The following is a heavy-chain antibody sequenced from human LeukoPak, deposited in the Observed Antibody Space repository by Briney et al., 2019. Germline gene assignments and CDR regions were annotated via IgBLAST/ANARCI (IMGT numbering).Heavy chain of an antibody. Sequence: GSLRLSCAASGFTFSSYAMSWVRQAPGKGLEWVSGISGSGDNTYYADSVKGRFTISRDNSKNTLYVQVNSLGTEDTAAYYCAKGSYYDSSGSFYFDYWGQGTLVTVSS. J-gene: IGHJ4*02. CDR1: GFTFSSYA. CDR2: ISGSGDNT. V-gene: IGHV3-23*01. D-gene: IGHD3-22*01. CDR3: AKGSYYDSSGSFYFDY.